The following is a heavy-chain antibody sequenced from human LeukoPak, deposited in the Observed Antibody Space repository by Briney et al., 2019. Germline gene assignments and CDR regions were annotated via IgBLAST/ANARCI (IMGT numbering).Heavy chain of an antibody. CDR3: ARDGAQYDSKRRFDP. D-gene: IGHD3-22*01. V-gene: IGHV4-4*02. CDR1: GGSISSSNW. J-gene: IGHJ5*02. Sequence: SETLSLTCAVSGGSISSSNWWSWVRQPPGKGLEWIGEIYHSGSTNYNPSLKSRVTISVDKSKNQFSLKLSSVTAADTAVYYCARDGAQYDSKRRFDPWGQGTLVTVSS. CDR2: IYHSGST.